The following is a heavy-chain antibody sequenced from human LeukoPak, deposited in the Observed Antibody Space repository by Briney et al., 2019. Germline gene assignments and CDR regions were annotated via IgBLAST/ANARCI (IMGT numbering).Heavy chain of an antibody. D-gene: IGHD3-22*01. CDR3: ARSYYYDSRGRMTERFDY. CDR2: IIPILGIA. Sequence: SVKVSCKASGGTFSSYAISWVRQAPGQGLEWMGRIIPILGIANYAQKLQGRVTITADKSTSTAYMELSSLRSEDTAVYYCARSYYYDSRGRMTERFDYWGQGTLVTVSS. V-gene: IGHV1-69*04. CDR1: GGTFSSYA. J-gene: IGHJ4*02.